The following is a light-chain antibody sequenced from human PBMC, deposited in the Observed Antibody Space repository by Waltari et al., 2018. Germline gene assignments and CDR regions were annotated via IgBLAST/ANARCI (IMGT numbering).Light chain of an antibody. J-gene: IGKJ1*01. CDR3: MQGTHWPPWT. V-gene: IGKV2-30*02. CDR2: MVS. CDR1: QSLVHSDGNTY. Sequence: VMMTQSPLSLPVTLGQPASISCRSSQSLVHSDGNTYLSWFQQRPGQSPRRLIYMVSNRDSGVPDRFSGSGSGTDFTLKISRVEAEDVGVYYCMQGTHWPPWTFGQGTKVEIQ.